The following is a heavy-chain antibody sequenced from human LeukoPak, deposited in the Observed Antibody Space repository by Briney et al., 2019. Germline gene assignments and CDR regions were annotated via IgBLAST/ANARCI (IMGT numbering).Heavy chain of an antibody. V-gene: IGHV3-9*01. J-gene: IGHJ6*02. CDR2: ISLNSGSI. CDR3: AKDSGDSFFSGMDV. Sequence: GGSLRLSCAASGFTFDDYAMHWVRQAPGKGLEWVSGISLNSGSIGYADSVKGRFTISRDNAKNSLYLQMNSLRAEDTALYYCAKDSGDSFFSGMDVWGQGTTVTVSS. CDR1: GFTFDDYA. D-gene: IGHD4-17*01.